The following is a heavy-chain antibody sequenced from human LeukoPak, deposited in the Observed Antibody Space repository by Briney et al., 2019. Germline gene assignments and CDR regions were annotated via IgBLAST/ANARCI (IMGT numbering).Heavy chain of an antibody. Sequence: SVKVSCKASGGTFSNYAINWVRQAPGQGLEWMGRIVPVFGTPNFAQKFQGRVTLTRDGSTNTAYMEMSSLRSEDTAVYYCASHYGNSATGGFPYWGQGTLVTVSS. D-gene: IGHD3-10*01. CDR2: IVPVFGTP. CDR1: GGTFSNYA. CDR3: ASHYGNSATGGFPY. V-gene: IGHV1-69*05. J-gene: IGHJ4*02.